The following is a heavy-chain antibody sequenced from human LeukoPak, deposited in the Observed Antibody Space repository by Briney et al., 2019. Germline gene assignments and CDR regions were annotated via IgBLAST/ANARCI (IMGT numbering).Heavy chain of an antibody. V-gene: IGHV4-59*08. CDR3: ARLRIPARYCSSTSCYELDY. CDR1: GGSISSYY. D-gene: IGHD2-2*01. J-gene: IGHJ4*02. CDR2: IYYSGST. Sequence: SETLSLTCTVSGGSISSYYWSWIRQPPGKGLEWIGYIYYSGSTNYNPSLKSRVTISVDTSKNQFSLKLSSVTAADTAVYYYARLRIPARYCSSTSCYELDYWGQGTLVTVSS.